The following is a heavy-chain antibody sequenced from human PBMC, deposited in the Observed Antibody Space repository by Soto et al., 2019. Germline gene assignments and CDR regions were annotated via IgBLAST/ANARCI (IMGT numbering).Heavy chain of an antibody. D-gene: IGHD3-22*01. J-gene: IGHJ4*02. CDR3: ARGWGYDTSDYYCAY. CDR1: GGTFSRYA. Sequence: QVQLIQSGAEVKKPGSSVKVSCKAYGGTFSRYAISWVRQAPGQGLEWMGGITPIFGTANYAQKLQGRVAITADESTRTSYMELRSLRSGDTAVYYCARGWGYDTSDYYCAYWGQGTLITVSS. CDR2: ITPIFGTA. V-gene: IGHV1-69*01.